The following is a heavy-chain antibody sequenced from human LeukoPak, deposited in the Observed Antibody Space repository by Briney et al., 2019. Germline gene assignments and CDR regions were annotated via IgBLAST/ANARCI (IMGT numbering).Heavy chain of an antibody. D-gene: IGHD3-3*01. Sequence: GASVKVSFKASGYTFTSYDINWVRQATGQGLEWMGWMNPNSGNTGYAQKFQGRVTMTRNTSISTAYMELSSLRSEDTAVYYCARVGYDFWSGYAYYYCMDVWGKGTTVTVSS. CDR3: ARVGYDFWSGYAYYYCMDV. V-gene: IGHV1-8*01. J-gene: IGHJ6*03. CDR1: GYTFTSYD. CDR2: MNPNSGNT.